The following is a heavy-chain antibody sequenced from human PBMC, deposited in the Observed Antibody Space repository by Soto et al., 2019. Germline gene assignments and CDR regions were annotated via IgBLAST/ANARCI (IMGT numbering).Heavy chain of an antibody. D-gene: IGHD2-2*01. CDR1: GYSFTSYW. J-gene: IGHJ3*02. CDR3: ARHKGYCSSTSCYWISAFDI. Sequence: PGESLKISCKGSGYSFTSYWISWVRQMPGKGLEWMGRIDPSDSYTNYSPSFQGHVTISADKSISTAYLQWSGLKASDTAMYYCARHKGYCSSTSCYWISAFDIWGQGTMVTVSS. CDR2: IDPSDSYT. V-gene: IGHV5-10-1*01.